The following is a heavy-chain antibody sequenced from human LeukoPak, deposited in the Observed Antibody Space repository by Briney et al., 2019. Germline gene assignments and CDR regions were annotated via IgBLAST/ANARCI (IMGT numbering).Heavy chain of an antibody. Sequence: GGSLRLSCAASGFTVSSHYMSWVRQAPGKGLEWVSIFYSGGNTYYADSVKGRFTISRDSSKNTLFLQMNSLRAEDTAVYYCARIKRRIFDYWGQGTLVTVSS. D-gene: IGHD1-1*01. J-gene: IGHJ4*02. CDR1: GFTVSSHY. CDR2: FYSGGNT. CDR3: ARIKRRIFDY. V-gene: IGHV3-66*01.